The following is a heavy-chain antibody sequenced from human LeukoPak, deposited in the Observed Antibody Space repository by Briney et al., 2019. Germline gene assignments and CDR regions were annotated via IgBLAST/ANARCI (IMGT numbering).Heavy chain of an antibody. CDR1: GFTFSSYW. J-gene: IGHJ4*02. D-gene: IGHD3-10*01. CDR2: IKQDGSEK. CDR3: ARSDGLLWFGELSPHFDY. Sequence: GGSLRLSCAASGFTFSSYWMSWVRQAPGKGLEWVANIKQDGSEKYYVDSVKGRFTISRDNAKNSLYLQMNSLRAEDTAVYYCARSDGLLWFGELSPHFDYWGQGTLVTVSS. V-gene: IGHV3-7*01.